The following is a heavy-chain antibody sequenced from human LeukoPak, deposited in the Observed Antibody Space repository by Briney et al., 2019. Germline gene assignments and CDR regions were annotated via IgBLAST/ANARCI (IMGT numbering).Heavy chain of an antibody. CDR2: ISYDGSNK. D-gene: IGHD2-8*01. CDR1: GFTFSSYA. V-gene: IGHV3-30*04. CDR3: ARADWINDWFDP. J-gene: IGHJ5*02. Sequence: GGSLRLSCAASGFTFSSYAMHWVRQAPGKGLEWVAVISYDGSNKYYADSVKGRFTISRDNSKNTLYLQMNSLRAEDTAVYYCARADWINDWFDPWGQGTLVTVSS.